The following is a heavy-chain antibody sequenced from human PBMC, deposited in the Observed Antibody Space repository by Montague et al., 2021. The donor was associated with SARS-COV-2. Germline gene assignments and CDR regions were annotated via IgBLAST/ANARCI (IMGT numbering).Heavy chain of an antibody. Sequence: ETLSLTCTVTGGPISGSSDDWGWIRQSPGKGLEWIASVDYSGNTYYSPSLKSRLTISVDTSKSQFSLKLNSVTAADTALYYCARREYSYGWGDWGQGTLVTVSS. CDR1: GGPISGSSDD. CDR3: ARREYSYGWGD. CDR2: VDYSGNT. V-gene: IGHV4-39*01. D-gene: IGHD5-18*01. J-gene: IGHJ4*02.